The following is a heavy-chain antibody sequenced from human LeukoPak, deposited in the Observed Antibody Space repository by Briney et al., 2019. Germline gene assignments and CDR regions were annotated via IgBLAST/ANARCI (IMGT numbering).Heavy chain of an antibody. J-gene: IGHJ4*02. D-gene: IGHD5/OR15-5a*01. V-gene: IGHV1-2*02. Sequence: ASVKVSCKASGYTFTGYYIHYVRQALGQGLEWMGWINPNTGDTKYAQKFQGRVTMTRDTSISTAYMELSRLRPDDTTVYYCARQSLRNFDYWGQGTLVTVSS. CDR1: GYTFTGYY. CDR2: INPNTGDT. CDR3: ARQSLRNFDY.